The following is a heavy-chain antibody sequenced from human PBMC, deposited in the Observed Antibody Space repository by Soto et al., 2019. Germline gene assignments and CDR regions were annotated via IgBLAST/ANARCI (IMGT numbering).Heavy chain of an antibody. CDR1: GGSISSYY. CDR2: IYYSGST. Sequence: QVQLQESGPGLVKPSETLSLTCTVSGGSISSYYWSWIVEPPGKGLEWIGYIYYSGSTNYNPSLKGRAIISVDTSKNQFSLKPSSVTAADTAVYYCARDSAEKDPFDIWGQGTMVTVSA. CDR3: ARDSAEKDPFDI. V-gene: IGHV4-59*01. J-gene: IGHJ3*02. D-gene: IGHD2-15*01.